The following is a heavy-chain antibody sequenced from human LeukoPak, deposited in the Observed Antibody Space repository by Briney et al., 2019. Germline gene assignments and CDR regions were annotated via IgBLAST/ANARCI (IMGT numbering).Heavy chain of an antibody. J-gene: IGHJ4*02. CDR1: GLTFSDYA. CDR2: ISGSGSNT. V-gene: IGHV3-23*01. CDR3: AKLHNLNSDY. Sequence: GGSLRLSCAASGLTFSDYAMNWVRQAPGKGLEWVSTISGSGSNTYYAGSVKGRFTISRDNSKNTLYLQMNSLRAEDTAVYYCAKLHNLNSDYWGQGTLVTVSS. D-gene: IGHD1-14*01.